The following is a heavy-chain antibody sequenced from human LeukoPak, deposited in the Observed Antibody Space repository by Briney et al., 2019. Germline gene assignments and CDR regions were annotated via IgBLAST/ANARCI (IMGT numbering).Heavy chain of an antibody. CDR1: GGSISSGGYS. J-gene: IGHJ4*02. CDR2: IYHSGST. Sequence: SQTLSLTCAVSGGSISSGGYSWSWIRQPPGKGLEWIGYIYHSGSTYYNPSLKSRVTISVDRSKNQFSLKLSSVTAADTAVYYCARNIAARPLDYWGQGTLVTVSS. CDR3: ARNIAARPLDY. V-gene: IGHV4-30-2*01. D-gene: IGHD6-6*01.